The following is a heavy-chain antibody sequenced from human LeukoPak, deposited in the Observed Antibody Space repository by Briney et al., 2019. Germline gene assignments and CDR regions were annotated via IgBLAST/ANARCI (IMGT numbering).Heavy chain of an antibody. CDR1: GFIFSNYV. J-gene: IGHJ4*02. V-gene: IGHV3-64*01. CDR2: IRGDGDRT. D-gene: IGHD6-13*01. Sequence: GGSLRLSCAASGFIFSNYVMHWVRQAPGKGLESVSAIRGDGDRTHYTNFVKGRCTISRDNSKNTLFLQMGDLRPEDTGIYYCAREPAVGTADFWGQGTLVTVSS. CDR3: AREPAVGTADF.